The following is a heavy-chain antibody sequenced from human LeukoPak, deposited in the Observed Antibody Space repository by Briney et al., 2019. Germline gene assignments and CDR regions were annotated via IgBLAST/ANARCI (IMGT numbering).Heavy chain of an antibody. CDR3: ARDTTYYDSFPIEGMDV. D-gene: IGHD3-22*01. CDR1: GGTFSSYA. CDR2: IIPIFGTA. J-gene: IGHJ6*02. V-gene: IGHV1-69*13. Sequence: SVKVSCKASGGTFSSYAVSWVRQAPGQGLEWMGGIIPIFGTANYAQKFQGRVTITADESTSTAYMELSSLRSEDTAVYYCARDTTYYDSFPIEGMDVWGQGTTVTVSS.